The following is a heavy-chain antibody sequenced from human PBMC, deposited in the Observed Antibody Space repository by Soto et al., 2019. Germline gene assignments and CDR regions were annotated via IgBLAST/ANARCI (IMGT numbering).Heavy chain of an antibody. CDR1: GGSISSSSYY. V-gene: IGHV4-39*01. D-gene: IGHD3-22*01. Sequence: QLQLQESGPGLVKPSETLSLTCTVSGGSISSSSYYWGWIRQPPGKGLEWIGSIYYSGSTYYNPSLKSRVTISVDTSKNQFSLKLSSVTAADTAVYYCAIQDPSPSDKYYYDSSGLAHWGQGTLVTVSS. CDR3: AIQDPSPSDKYYYDSSGLAH. CDR2: IYYSGST. J-gene: IGHJ5*02.